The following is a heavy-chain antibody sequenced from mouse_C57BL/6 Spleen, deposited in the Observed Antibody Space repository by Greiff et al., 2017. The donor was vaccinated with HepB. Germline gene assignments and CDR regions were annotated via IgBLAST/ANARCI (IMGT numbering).Heavy chain of an antibody. J-gene: IGHJ2*01. D-gene: IGHD1-1*01. CDR3: ARVKYYGSSPFDY. V-gene: IGHV1-67*01. CDR1: GYTFTDYA. CDR2: ISTYYGDA. Sequence: VQLQQSGPELVRPGVSVKISCKGSGYTFTDYAMHWVKQSHAKSLEWIGVISTYYGDASYNQKFKDKATMTVYKSSSTAYMELARLTSEDSAVYYCARVKYYGSSPFDYWGQGTTLTVSS.